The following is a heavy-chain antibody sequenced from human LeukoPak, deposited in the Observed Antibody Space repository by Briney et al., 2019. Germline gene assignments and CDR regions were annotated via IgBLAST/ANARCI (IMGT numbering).Heavy chain of an antibody. CDR3: TRDSPTYSSGWITDDDP. CDR1: GFTFGDYA. Sequence: GGSLRLSCTASGFTFGDYAMSWFRQAPGKGLEWVGFIRSKAYGGTTEYAASVKGRFTISRDDSKSIAYLQMNSLKTEDTAVYYCTRDSPTYSSGWITDDDPWGQGTLVTVSS. CDR2: IRSKAYGGTT. V-gene: IGHV3-49*03. J-gene: IGHJ5*02. D-gene: IGHD6-19*01.